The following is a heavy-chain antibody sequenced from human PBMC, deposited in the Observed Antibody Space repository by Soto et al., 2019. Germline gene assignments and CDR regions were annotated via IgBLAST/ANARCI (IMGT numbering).Heavy chain of an antibody. CDR2: INAGNGNT. CDR1: RYSFPSYY. V-gene: IGHV1-3*01. CDR3: ERSIVVVTALDY. J-gene: IGHJ4*02. Sequence: ASVKVSCKASRYSFPSYYINWVRHAPGQRLEWMGWINAGNGNTKYSQKFQGKVTITRDTSACTAYMELSSLRSEDTAVYYCERSIVVVTALDYWGQGTLVTVSS. D-gene: IGHD2-21*02.